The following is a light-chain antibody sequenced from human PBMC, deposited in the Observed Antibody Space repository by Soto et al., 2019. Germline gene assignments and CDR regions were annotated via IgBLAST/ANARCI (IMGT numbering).Light chain of an antibody. CDR2: GAS. Sequence: NFLTQSPATLSLSPGERATLSCRASQSVGIYLAWYQQKPGQAPRLLIYGASSRAAGIPDRFSGSGSGTDFTLTISRLEPEDFAVYYCQQYGSSPLVTFGQGTRLESK. J-gene: IGKJ5*01. V-gene: IGKV3-20*01. CDR1: QSVGIY. CDR3: QQYGSSPLVT.